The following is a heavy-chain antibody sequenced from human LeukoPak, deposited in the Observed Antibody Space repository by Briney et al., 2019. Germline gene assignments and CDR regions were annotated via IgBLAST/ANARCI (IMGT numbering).Heavy chain of an antibody. J-gene: IGHJ4*02. V-gene: IGHV3-33*01. CDR3: ARDSLGYCSSTSCLGFDY. Sequence: GRSLRLSCAASGFTFSSYGMHWVRQAPGKGLEWVAVIWYDGSNKYYADSVKGRFTISRDNSKNTLYLQMNSLRAEDTAVYYCARDSLGYCSSTSCLGFDYWGQGTLVTVSS. CDR1: GFTFSSYG. CDR2: IWYDGSNK. D-gene: IGHD2-2*01.